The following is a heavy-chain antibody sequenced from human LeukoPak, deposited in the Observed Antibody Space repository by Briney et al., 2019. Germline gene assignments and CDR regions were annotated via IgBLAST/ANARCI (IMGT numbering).Heavy chain of an antibody. CDR2: INSDGSST. Sequence: QAGGSLRLSCAASGFTFSSYWMHWVRQAPAKGLVWVSRINSDGSSTSYADSVKGRFTISRDNAKNTLYLQMNSLRAEDTAVYYCARVLKWWSPVDYWGQGTLVTVSS. D-gene: IGHD2-15*01. CDR1: GFTFSSYW. J-gene: IGHJ4*02. CDR3: ARVLKWWSPVDY. V-gene: IGHV3-74*01.